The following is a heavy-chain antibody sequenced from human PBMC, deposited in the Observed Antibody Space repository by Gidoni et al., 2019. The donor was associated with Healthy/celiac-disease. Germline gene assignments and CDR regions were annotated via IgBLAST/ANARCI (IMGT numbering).Heavy chain of an antibody. Sequence: QVQLVESGGGVVQPGRSLSLPWSASGFTFSSYGMHWVRQAPGKGLEWVAVIWYDGSNKYYADAVKGRFTISRDNSKNTLYLQMNSLRAEDTAVYYCARDPMYYGSGSYSPWYFDLWGRGTLVTVSS. CDR3: ARDPMYYGSGSYSPWYFDL. J-gene: IGHJ2*01. D-gene: IGHD3-10*01. CDR2: IWYDGSNK. V-gene: IGHV3-33*01. CDR1: GFTFSSYG.